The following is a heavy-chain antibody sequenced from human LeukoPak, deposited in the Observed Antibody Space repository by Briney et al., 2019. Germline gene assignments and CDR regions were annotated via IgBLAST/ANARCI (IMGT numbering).Heavy chain of an antibody. Sequence: RSGGSLRLSCAASGFISSTYSMNWVRQAPGKGLEWVSQISGNSVTRYYADSVKGRFTISRDNSKNTLYLQMNSLRDEDTAVYYCAKHRFESGGYHSTDWGQGTLVTVSS. CDR2: ISGNSVTR. J-gene: IGHJ4*02. CDR3: AKHRFESGGYHSTD. D-gene: IGHD3-22*01. V-gene: IGHV3-23*01. CDR1: GFISSTYS.